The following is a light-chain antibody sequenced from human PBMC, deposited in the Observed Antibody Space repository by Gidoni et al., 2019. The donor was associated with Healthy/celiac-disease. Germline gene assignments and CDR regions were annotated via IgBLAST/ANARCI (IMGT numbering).Light chain of an antibody. CDR2: AAS. V-gene: IGKV1-9*01. CDR3: QQLNSYPRDT. J-gene: IGKJ5*01. Sequence: DIQLTQSPSFLSASVGDRVTITCRASQGIISYLAWYQQKPGKAPKLLIYAASTLQSGFPSRFSGSGSGTEFTLTISSLQPEDFATYYCQQLNSYPRDTFGQGTRLEIK. CDR1: QGIISY.